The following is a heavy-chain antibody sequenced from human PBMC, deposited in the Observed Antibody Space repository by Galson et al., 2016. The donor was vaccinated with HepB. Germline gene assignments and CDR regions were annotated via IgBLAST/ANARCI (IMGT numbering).Heavy chain of an antibody. CDR2: VSPNGNTK. D-gene: IGHD6-19*01. J-gene: IGHJ4*02. CDR3: ARGVPFHSSGWYFDS. V-gene: IGHV3-48*02. Sequence: SLRLSCAASGFIFSNYNMNWVRQAPGKGMEWVSYVSPNGNTKYYEDSVKGRFSISKDNAKNSLSLQMTSLRDDDTAVYYCARGVPFHSSGWYFDSWGQGILVTVSS. CDR1: GFIFSNYN.